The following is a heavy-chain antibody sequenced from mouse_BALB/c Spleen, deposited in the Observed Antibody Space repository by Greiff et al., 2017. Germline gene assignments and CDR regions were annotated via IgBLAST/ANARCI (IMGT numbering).Heavy chain of an antibody. CDR3: ARNGNYGSPFAY. CDR1: GYAFTNYL. V-gene: IGHV1-54*01. Sequence: QVQLQQSGAELVRPGTSVKVSCKASGYAFTNYLIEWVKQRPGQGLEWIGVINPGSGGTNYNEKFKGKATLTADKSSSTAYMQLSSLTSDDSAVYFCARNGNYGSPFAYWGQGTLVTVSA. D-gene: IGHD1-1*01. J-gene: IGHJ3*01. CDR2: INPGSGGT.